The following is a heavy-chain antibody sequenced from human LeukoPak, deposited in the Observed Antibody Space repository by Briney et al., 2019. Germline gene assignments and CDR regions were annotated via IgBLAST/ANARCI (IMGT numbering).Heavy chain of an antibody. Sequence: PSETLSLTCTVSGYSISSGYYWVWIRQPPGKGLEWIGSIYRSGSTNYNPSLKSRVIISVDTSQNQFSLKVNSVTAADTAVYYCARGDCSSTICYSPMDVWGKGTTVTVSS. D-gene: IGHD2-2*01. CDR3: ARGDCSSTICYSPMDV. J-gene: IGHJ6*03. V-gene: IGHV4-38-2*02. CDR1: GYSISSGYY. CDR2: IYRSGST.